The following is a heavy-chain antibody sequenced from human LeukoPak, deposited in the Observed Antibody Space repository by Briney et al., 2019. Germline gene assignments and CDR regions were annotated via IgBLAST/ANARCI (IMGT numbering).Heavy chain of an antibody. Sequence: TSETLSLTCTVSGGSISSYYWSWIRQPAGKGLEWIGRLYTSGSTNYNPSLKSRVTISVDKSKNQFSLKLSSVTAADTAVYYCASCSALSTSAAEYFQHWGQGTLVTVSS. CDR1: GGSISSYY. D-gene: IGHD2-15*01. J-gene: IGHJ1*01. V-gene: IGHV4-4*07. CDR2: LYTSGST. CDR3: ASCSALSTSAAEYFQH.